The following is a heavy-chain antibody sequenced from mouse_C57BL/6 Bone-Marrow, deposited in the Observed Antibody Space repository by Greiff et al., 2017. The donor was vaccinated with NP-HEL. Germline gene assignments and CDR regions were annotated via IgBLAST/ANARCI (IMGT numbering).Heavy chain of an antibody. CDR1: GYAFTNYL. CDR2: INPGSGGT. V-gene: IGHV1-54*01. J-gene: IGHJ2*01. D-gene: IGHD2-3*01. Sequence: VQLQQSGAELVRPGTSVKVSCKASGYAFTNYLIEWVKQRPGRGLEWIGVINPGSGGTNYNEKFKGKATLTADKSSSTAYMQLSSLTSEDSAVYFCARGWLLHDYWGQGTTLTVSS. CDR3: ARGWLLHDY.